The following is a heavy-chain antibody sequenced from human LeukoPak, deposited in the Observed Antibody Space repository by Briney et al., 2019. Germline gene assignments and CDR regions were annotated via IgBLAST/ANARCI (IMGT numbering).Heavy chain of an antibody. D-gene: IGHD3-3*01. J-gene: IGHJ3*02. CDR3: ARAYYDFWSGRDAFDI. Sequence: GRSLRLSCAASGFTFSSYSMNWVRQAPGKGLEWVSYIGSSSSTIYYADSVKGRFTISRDNAKNPLYLQMNSLRAEDTAVYYCARAYYDFWSGRDAFDIWGQGTMVTVSS. V-gene: IGHV3-48*04. CDR2: IGSSSSTI. CDR1: GFTFSSYS.